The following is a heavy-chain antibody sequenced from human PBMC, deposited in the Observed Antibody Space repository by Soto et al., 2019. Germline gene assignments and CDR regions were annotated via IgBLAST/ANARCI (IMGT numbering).Heavy chain of an antibody. J-gene: IGHJ6*02. V-gene: IGHV1-69*13. CDR2: IIPIFGTA. Sequence: ASVKVSCKASGGTFSSYAISWVRQAPGQGLEWMGGIIPIFGTANYAQKFQGRVTITADESTSTAYMELSSLRSEDTAVYYCARDLSSSSSYYYYYGMDVWGQGITVTVSS. CDR1: GGTFSSYA. D-gene: IGHD6-6*01. CDR3: ARDLSSSSSYYYYYGMDV.